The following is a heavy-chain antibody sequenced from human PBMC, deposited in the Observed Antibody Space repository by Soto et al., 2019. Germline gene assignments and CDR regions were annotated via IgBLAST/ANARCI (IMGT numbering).Heavy chain of an antibody. J-gene: IGHJ4*02. V-gene: IGHV3-53*01. CDR3: ARATRYFGSFDS. CDR1: GFSVTRNY. D-gene: IGHD2-2*01. CDR2: LYTGGST. Sequence: EVQLVESGGGLIQPGGSLRLSGVASGFSVTRNYMTWVRQAPGKGLEWVSILYTGGSTYYSDSVKGRSTISRDTPKNTVFLQLNSLRAEDTAIYYCARATRYFGSFDSWGQGTLVSVAS.